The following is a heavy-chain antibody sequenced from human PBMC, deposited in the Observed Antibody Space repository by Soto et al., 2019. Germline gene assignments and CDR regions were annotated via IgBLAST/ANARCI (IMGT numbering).Heavy chain of an antibody. D-gene: IGHD6-13*01. Sequence: TSQTLSLRCSVAGGSISSYDGRWIRQPPGKGLEWIGYIYYSGSTNYNPSLKSRVTISVDTSKNQFSLKLSSVTAADTAVYYCAKYRGIAAETWFDPWGYGTLVTVSS. V-gene: IGHV4-59*01. J-gene: IGHJ5*02. CDR1: GGSISSYD. CDR2: IYYSGST. CDR3: AKYRGIAAETWFDP.